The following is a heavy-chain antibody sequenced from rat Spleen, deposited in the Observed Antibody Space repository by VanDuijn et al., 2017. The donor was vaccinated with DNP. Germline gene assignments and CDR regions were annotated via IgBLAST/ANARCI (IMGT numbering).Heavy chain of an antibody. J-gene: IGHJ2*01. CDR3: VRWVRALDY. D-gene: IGHD4-1*01. V-gene: IGHV3-1*01. CDR2: ISYSGGT. Sequence: EVQLQESGPGLVKPSQSLSLTCSVTAYSITTNYWGWIRKFPGNKMEWVGHISYSGGTSYNPSLKSRISITRDTSKNQFFLQLNSVITEDTATYYCVRWVRALDYWGQGVMVTVSS. CDR1: AYSITTNY.